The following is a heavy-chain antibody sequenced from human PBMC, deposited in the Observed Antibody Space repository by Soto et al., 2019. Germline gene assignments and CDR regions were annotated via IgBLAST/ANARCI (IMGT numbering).Heavy chain of an antibody. Sequence: PGGSLRLSCAASGVTFGNVGMNWVRQAPGKGLEWVARIKSKAAGGTTDYAAPVKDRFTISRDDSINTLYLQMNSLKIEDTAVYYCTPDTDWGQGTLVTVFS. J-gene: IGHJ4*02. CDR1: GVTFGNVG. V-gene: IGHV3-15*07. CDR3: TPDTD. CDR2: IKSKAAGGTT.